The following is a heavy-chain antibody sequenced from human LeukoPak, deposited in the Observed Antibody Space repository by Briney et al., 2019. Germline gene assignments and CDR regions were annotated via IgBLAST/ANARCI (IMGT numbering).Heavy chain of an antibody. V-gene: IGHV1-69*13. Sequence: ASVKVSCKASGGTFSSYAISWVRQAPGQGLEWMGGIVPIFGTANYAQKFQGRVTITADESTSTAYMELISLRSEDTAVYYCATADKFSNWYVFDYWGQGTLVTVSS. CDR2: IVPIFGTA. CDR3: ATADKFSNWYVFDY. J-gene: IGHJ4*02. CDR1: GGTFSSYA. D-gene: IGHD6-13*01.